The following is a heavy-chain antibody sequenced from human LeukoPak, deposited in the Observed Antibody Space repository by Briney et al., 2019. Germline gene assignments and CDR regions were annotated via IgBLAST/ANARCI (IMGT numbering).Heavy chain of an antibody. J-gene: IGHJ6*02. V-gene: IGHV1-18*01. Sequence: ASVMVSCKASGYTITSYCIRWELHAPGQGLEWRASIIPYNGSTTYTQKPQGRVTMTPDTSTSTAYMELRSLRSDDTAVYYRARGPAVVTAIQGGLDYCSRMDVWGQGTTVTVSS. CDR3: ARGPAVVTAIQGGLDYCSRMDV. CDR2: IIPYNGST. CDR1: GYTITSYC. D-gene: IGHD2-21*02.